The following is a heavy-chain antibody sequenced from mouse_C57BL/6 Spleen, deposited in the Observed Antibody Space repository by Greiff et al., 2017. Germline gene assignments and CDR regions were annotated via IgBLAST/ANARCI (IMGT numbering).Heavy chain of an antibody. D-gene: IGHD1-1*01. CDR2: IGRGGST. CDR1: GFSLTSYG. V-gene: IGHV2-5*01. CDR3: AKDGSRGYYAMDY. Sequence: QVQLQQSGPGLVQPSQCLSITCTVSGFSLTSYGVHWVRQSPGKGLEWLGVIGRGGSTDYNAAFMSRLSITKDNSKSQVFFKMNSLQADDTAIYYCAKDGSRGYYAMDYWGQGTSVTVSS. J-gene: IGHJ4*01.